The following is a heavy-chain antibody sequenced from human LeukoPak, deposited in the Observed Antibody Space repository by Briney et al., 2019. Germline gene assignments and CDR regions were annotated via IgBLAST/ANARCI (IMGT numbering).Heavy chain of an antibody. Sequence: PGGSLRLSCTASGFTFVDHAMSWVRQAPGKGLEWVGFIRSKAYGGTPQYAASVKGRFTISRDDSKSIAYLQMNSLQTEDTAVYYCVRVIRGYNANGDHWGQGTLVTVSS. CDR1: GFTFVDHA. CDR2: IRSKAYGGTP. J-gene: IGHJ4*02. V-gene: IGHV3-49*04. D-gene: IGHD5-24*01. CDR3: VRVIRGYNANGDH.